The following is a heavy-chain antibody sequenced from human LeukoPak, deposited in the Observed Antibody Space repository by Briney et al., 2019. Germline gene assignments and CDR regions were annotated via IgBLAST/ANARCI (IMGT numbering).Heavy chain of an antibody. J-gene: IGHJ6*02. Sequence: GRSLRLSCAASGFTFSSYAMHWVRQAPGKGLEWVAVISYDGSNKYYADSVKGRFTISRDNSKNTLYLQMNSLRAEDTAVYYCAKVIESSAVLNSLGYYYYYGMDVWGQGTTVTVSS. D-gene: IGHD5/OR15-5a*01. CDR1: GFTFSSYA. CDR3: AKVIESSAVLNSLGYYYYYGMDV. CDR2: ISYDGSNK. V-gene: IGHV3-30-3*01.